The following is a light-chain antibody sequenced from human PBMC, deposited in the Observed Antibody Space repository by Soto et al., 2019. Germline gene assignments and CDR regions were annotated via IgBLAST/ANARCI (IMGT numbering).Light chain of an antibody. V-gene: IGKV1-5*01. CDR1: QSISSW. Sequence: DIQMTQSPSTLSASVGDRVTITCRASQSISSWLAWYQQKPGKAPKLMIYDASSLESGVPSRFSGSGSGTEFDRTISSLQHDDLATYYCQQYNGYSHTFCGGTKVEI. CDR3: QQYNGYSHT. CDR2: DAS. J-gene: IGKJ4*01.